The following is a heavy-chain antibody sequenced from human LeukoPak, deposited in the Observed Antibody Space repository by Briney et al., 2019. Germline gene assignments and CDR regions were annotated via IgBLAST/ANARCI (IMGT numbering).Heavy chain of an antibody. CDR3: AKAPSGSYVFAFDI. CDR1: GFTFSSYW. D-gene: IGHD1-26*01. J-gene: IGHJ3*02. Sequence: PGGSLRLSCAASGFTFSSYWMGWARQAPGKGLEWVANIKQDGSEKYYVDSVKGRFTISRDNSKNTLYLQMNSLRAEDTAVYYCAKAPSGSYVFAFDIWGQGTMVTVSS. V-gene: IGHV3-7*03. CDR2: IKQDGSEK.